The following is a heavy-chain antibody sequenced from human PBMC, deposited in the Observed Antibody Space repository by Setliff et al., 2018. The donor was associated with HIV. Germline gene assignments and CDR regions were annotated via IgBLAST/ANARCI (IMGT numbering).Heavy chain of an antibody. Sequence: SETLSLTCAFYGESSNDYYWNWIRQPPGKGLEWIGEIHHTGHINNHPSFKSRVTISLEKSTNQFSLKMKSVTAADSAVYYCARFEVTPVTTRDSWGQGTLVTVSS. V-gene: IGHV4-34*01. CDR3: ARFEVTPVTTRDS. D-gene: IGHD4-17*01. CDR2: IHHTGHI. J-gene: IGHJ4*02. CDR1: GESSNDYY.